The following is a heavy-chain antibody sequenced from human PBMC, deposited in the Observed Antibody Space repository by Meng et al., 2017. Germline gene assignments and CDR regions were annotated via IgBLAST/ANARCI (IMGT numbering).Heavy chain of an antibody. CDR3: ARAYRYCSGGSCLSYYYYGMDV. CDR1: GGSISSSSYY. V-gene: IGHV4-39*07. D-gene: IGHD2-15*01. Sequence: GSLRLSCTVSGGSISSSSYYWGWIRQPPGKGLEWIGSIYYSGSTYYNPSLKSRVTISVDTSKNQFSLKLSSVTAADTAVYYCARAYRYCSGGSCLSYYYYGMDVWGQGTTVTVSS. CDR2: IYYSGST. J-gene: IGHJ6*02.